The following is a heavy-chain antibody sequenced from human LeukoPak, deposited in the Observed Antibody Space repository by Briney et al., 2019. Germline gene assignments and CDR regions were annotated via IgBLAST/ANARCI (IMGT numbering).Heavy chain of an antibody. CDR2: IKQDGSEK. D-gene: IGHD3-3*02. J-gene: IGHJ3*02. Sequence: PGGSMRLSCAASGFTVSNYWMGWVRQAPGKGLEWVGNIKQDGSEKYYVDSVKGRFTISRDNAKNSVYLQMNSLTADDTAMYYCARSQHLPQAVFDIWGQGTMVTVSS. CDR3: ARSQHLPQAVFDI. V-gene: IGHV3-7*01. CDR1: GFTVSNYW.